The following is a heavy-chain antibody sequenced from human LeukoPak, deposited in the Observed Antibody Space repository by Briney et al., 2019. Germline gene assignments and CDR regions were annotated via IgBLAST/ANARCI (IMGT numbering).Heavy chain of an antibody. V-gene: IGHV4-59*01. J-gene: IGHJ3*02. Sequence: SETLSLTCTVSGGSISSYYWSWIRQPPGKGLEWIGYIYYSGSTNYNPSLKSRVTISVDTSKNQFSLKLSSVTAADTAVYYCARDSIYYDSSGYYWAGAFDIWGQGTMVTVSS. CDR2: IYYSGST. D-gene: IGHD3-22*01. CDR1: GGSISSYY. CDR3: ARDSIYYDSSGYYWAGAFDI.